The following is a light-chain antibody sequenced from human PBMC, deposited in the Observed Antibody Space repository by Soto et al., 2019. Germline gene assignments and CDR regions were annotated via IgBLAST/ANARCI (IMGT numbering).Light chain of an antibody. CDR1: QDISIH. V-gene: IGKV1-33*01. CDR3: QQYDNFLLYT. CDR2: DAF. J-gene: IGKJ2*01. Sequence: DIRMTQSPSSVSASVGDRVTITCQASQDISIHLNWYQQKPGKAPKLLIYDAFNLERGVPSRFSGSGSRTEFSFTISSLQPEDIATYYCQQYDNFLLYTFGQGTKLDIK.